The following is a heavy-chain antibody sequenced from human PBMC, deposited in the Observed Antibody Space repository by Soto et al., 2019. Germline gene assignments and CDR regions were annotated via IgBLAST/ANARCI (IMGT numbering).Heavy chain of an antibody. J-gene: IGHJ4*02. D-gene: IGHD6-19*01. V-gene: IGHV1-69*01. Sequence: QVQLVQSGAEVKKPGSSVKVSCKASGGTFSGFPIAWVRQAPGQGLEWAGGIMPIFGTTKYAQNFRDRVTIYADESTSTAYMELSSLRFEDTAVYYCAMIEYSSGSDYWGQGTLVTVFS. CDR2: IMPIFGTT. CDR3: AMIEYSSGSDY. CDR1: GGTFSGFP.